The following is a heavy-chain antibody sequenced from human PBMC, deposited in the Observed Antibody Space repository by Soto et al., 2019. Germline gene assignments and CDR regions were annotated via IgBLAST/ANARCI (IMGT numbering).Heavy chain of an antibody. J-gene: IGHJ4*02. CDR1: GGSMSSYY. Sequence: QVQLQESGPGLVKPSETLSLTCTVSGGSMSSYYWSWIRQPPGKGLDWIGYIYYSGSTNYNPSLKSRVTISVDTAKNQFSLKLNSVTAADTAVYYCARRWGGALDYWGQGTLVTVSS. CDR2: IYYSGST. V-gene: IGHV4-59*08. D-gene: IGHD3-16*01. CDR3: ARRWGGALDY.